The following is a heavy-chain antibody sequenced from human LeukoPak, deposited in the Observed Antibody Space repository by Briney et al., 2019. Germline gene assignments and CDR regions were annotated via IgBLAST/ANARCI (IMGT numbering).Heavy chain of an antibody. CDR2: ISPTGSTT. V-gene: IGHV3-74*01. J-gene: IGHJ4*02. CDR1: GFSFSGHW. Sequence: PGESLRLSCTASGFSFSGHWMHWARQLPGKGLVWVSRISPTGSTTSYADSVKGRFTVSRDNAKNTLYQQVNNLRAEDTAVYYCARGPNSNWSGLDFWGQGTLVTVSS. D-gene: IGHD6-6*01. CDR3: ARGPNSNWSGLDF.